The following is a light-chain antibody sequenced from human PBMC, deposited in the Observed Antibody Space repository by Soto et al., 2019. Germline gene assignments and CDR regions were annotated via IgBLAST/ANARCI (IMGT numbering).Light chain of an antibody. CDR2: GAS. CDR3: QQYGSSPT. V-gene: IGKV3-20*01. CDR1: QSVSSTY. Sequence: EIVLTQSPGTLSLSPGERATLSCSASQSVSSTYVAWYQQKPGQPPSLLIHGASSRAAGIPDRFSGSGSGTDFTLTISRLEPEDFTFYYCQQYGSSPTFGQGTKVEIK. J-gene: IGKJ1*01.